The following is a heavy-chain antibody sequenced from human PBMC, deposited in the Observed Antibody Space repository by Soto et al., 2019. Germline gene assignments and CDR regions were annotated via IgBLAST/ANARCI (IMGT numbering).Heavy chain of an antibody. J-gene: IGHJ6*02. CDR3: ARDNDRLQLGGNYYYIMDV. CDR1: GGTFSSYA. CDR2: IMPIFRTP. Sequence: QVQLVQSGAEVKKPGSSVKVSCKASGGTFSSYAISWVRQAPGQGLEWMGGIMPIFRTPDYAQKFQGRVTITADESTSTAYMELSSLRSDDTGVYYCARDNDRLQLGGNYYYIMDVWGQGTTATVSS. D-gene: IGHD5-12*01. V-gene: IGHV1-69*12.